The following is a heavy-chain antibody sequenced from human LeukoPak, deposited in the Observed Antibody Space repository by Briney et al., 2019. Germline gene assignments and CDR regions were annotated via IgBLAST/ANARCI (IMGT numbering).Heavy chain of an antibody. CDR3: ARGSLGLSAFDV. CDR2: INHRGST. Sequence: SETLSLTCAVYGDSFSGYYCNWIRQPPGKGQGWIGEINHRGSTTYNPSLKSRVSISVDTSKNQFSLKISALSAAHTAVYSCARGSLGLSAFDVWSQGAMVTASS. V-gene: IGHV4-34*01. D-gene: IGHD7-27*01. CDR1: GDSFSGYY. J-gene: IGHJ3*01.